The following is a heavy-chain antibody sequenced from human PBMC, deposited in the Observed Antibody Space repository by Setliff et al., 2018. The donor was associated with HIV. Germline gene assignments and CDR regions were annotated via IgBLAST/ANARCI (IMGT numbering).Heavy chain of an antibody. CDR2: IRFDGSDR. Sequence: LRLSCAASGFTFSSHGMHWVRQAPGKGLEWVAFIRFDGSDRYSADSVKGRFTISRDNSKNTLYLQMNSLRVEDTAMYYCAKDAEDSSGYFPRDWGQGTLVTVSS. V-gene: IGHV3-30*02. D-gene: IGHD3-22*01. CDR1: GFTFSSHG. J-gene: IGHJ4*02. CDR3: AKDAEDSSGYFPRD.